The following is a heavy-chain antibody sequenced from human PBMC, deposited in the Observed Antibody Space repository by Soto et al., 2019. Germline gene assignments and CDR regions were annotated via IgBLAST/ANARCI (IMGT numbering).Heavy chain of an antibody. D-gene: IGHD3-10*01. Sequence: EVQLVESGGGLVQPGGSLRLSCAASGFTFSSYWMSWVRQAPGKGLEWVANIKQDGSEKYYVDSVKGRFTISRDIVNNTLYQQMNSLKAEDTAVYYCARQPTYYYGSGSYLVDYWGQGTQVTVSS. J-gene: IGHJ4*02. CDR1: GFTFSSYW. CDR2: IKQDGSEK. V-gene: IGHV3-7*01. CDR3: ARQPTYYYGSGSYLVDY.